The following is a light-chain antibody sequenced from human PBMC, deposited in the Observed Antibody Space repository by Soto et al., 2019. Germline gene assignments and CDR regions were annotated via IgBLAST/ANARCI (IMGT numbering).Light chain of an antibody. J-gene: IGKJ2*01. CDR3: LQYNSYS. CDR2: DAS. V-gene: IGKV1-5*01. Sequence: DIQMTQSPSTLSASVGDRVTITCRASQSISSWLAWYQQKPGKAPNLLIFDASSLESGVPSRFSGSGSGTEFTLTISSLQPGDLATYYCLQYNSYSFGQGTKLEIK. CDR1: QSISSW.